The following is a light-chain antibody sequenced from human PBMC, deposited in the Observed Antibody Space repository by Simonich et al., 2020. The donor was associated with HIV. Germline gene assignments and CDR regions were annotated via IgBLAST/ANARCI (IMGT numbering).Light chain of an antibody. CDR3: QQYYSTPPT. CDR1: QSVLYSSNNKNY. J-gene: IGKJ1*01. Sequence: DIVMTQSPDSLAVSLGERATINCKSNQSVLYSSNNKNYLAWYQQKPGQPPKLLIYWASPRESGVPDRFSGSGYGTDFTLTISSLQAEDVAVYYCQQYYSTPPTFGQGTKVEIK. V-gene: IGKV4-1*01. CDR2: WAS.